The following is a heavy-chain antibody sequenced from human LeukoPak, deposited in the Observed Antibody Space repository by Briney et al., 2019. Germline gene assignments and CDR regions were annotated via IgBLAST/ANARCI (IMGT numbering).Heavy chain of an antibody. CDR3: ARGRVGTTPGLDY. Sequence: GESLKISCKGSGYSFTSYWIGWVRQMPGKGLEWMGVIYPGDSDTRFSPSFQGQVTISGDTSIKTAYLQRSSLKASDSAMYYCARGRVGTTPGLDYWGQGTLVSVSS. CDR1: GYSFTSYW. J-gene: IGHJ4*02. CDR2: IYPGDSDT. D-gene: IGHD1-26*01. V-gene: IGHV5-51*01.